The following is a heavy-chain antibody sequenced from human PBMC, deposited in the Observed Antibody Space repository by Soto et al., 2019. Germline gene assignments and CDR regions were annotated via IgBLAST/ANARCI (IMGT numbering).Heavy chain of an antibody. CDR1: RFTFSSYA. CDR3: AKDRLRDGSSRQGFDY. D-gene: IGHD6-6*01. J-gene: IGHJ4*02. V-gene: IGHV3-23*01. Sequence: EGSLRLSCAASRFTFSSYAMSWVRQPPGKGLEWVSSITGSGGSTYSADSVKGRFTISRDNSKNTLFLQMNSLRAEDTAVYYCAKDRLRDGSSRQGFDYWGQGTLVTVSS. CDR2: ITGSGGST.